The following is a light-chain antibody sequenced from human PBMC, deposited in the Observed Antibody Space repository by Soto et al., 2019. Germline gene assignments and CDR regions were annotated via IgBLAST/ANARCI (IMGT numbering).Light chain of an antibody. CDR1: QCISSY. J-gene: IGKJ4*01. Sequence: AIRTSQCPSSLTASTGDRVPITCRSIQCISSYLTLYQQKPWKAPKLLIYASSTLQSFIPDRFSGSGSGTDYTLTISRLEPEDFAVYHCQQYGNSPHTFGGRTKVDIK. CDR3: QQYGNSPHT. CDR2: ASS. V-gene: IGKV1-8*01.